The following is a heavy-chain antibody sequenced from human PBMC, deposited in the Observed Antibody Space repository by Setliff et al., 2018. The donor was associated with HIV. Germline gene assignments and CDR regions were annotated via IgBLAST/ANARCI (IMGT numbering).Heavy chain of an antibody. D-gene: IGHD3-3*01. CDR2: INHSGST. CDR1: GGSLSSSY. Sequence: SETLSLTCSVSGGSLSSSYWSWIRQPPGKGLEWIGQINHSGSTNYNPSLRSRVTISVDTSKNQFSLKLSSVTAADTAVYYCARAIFGIVYYYMDVWGKGTTVTVSS. J-gene: IGHJ6*03. V-gene: IGHV4-34*01. CDR3: ARAIFGIVYYYMDV.